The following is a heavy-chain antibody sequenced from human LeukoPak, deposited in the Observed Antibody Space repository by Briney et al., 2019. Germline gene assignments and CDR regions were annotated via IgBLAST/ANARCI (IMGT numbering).Heavy chain of an antibody. Sequence: KSSETLSLTCTVSGGSISSSSYYWGWIRQPPGKGLEWIGSIYYSGSTYYNPSLRGRVTISLDTSKNQFSLKLSSVTAADTAVYYCARLPDIPSIAPAGWYYFDYWGQGTLVTVSS. J-gene: IGHJ4*02. CDR2: IYYSGST. V-gene: IGHV4-39*01. CDR3: ARLPDIPSIAPAGWYYFDY. CDR1: GGSISSSSYY. D-gene: IGHD6-13*01.